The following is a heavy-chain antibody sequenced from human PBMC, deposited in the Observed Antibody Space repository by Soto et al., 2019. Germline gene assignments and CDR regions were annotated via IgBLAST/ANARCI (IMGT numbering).Heavy chain of an antibody. CDR3: PREIRELWFIPDWSWYFDY. CDR1: GDSVSSNSAA. V-gene: IGHV6-1*01. J-gene: IGHJ4*02. D-gene: IGHD5-18*01. CDR2: TYYRSKWYN. Sequence: QVQLQQSGPGLVKPSQTLSLTCAISGDSVSSNSAAWNWIRQSPSRGLEWLGRTYYRSKWYNDYAVSVKSRITINPDTSKNQFSLQLNSVTPEDTAVYYCPREIRELWFIPDWSWYFDYWGQGTLVTVSS.